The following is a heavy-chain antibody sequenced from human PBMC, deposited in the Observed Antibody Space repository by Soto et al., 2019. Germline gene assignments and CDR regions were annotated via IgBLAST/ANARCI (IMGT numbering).Heavy chain of an antibody. D-gene: IGHD1-7*01. V-gene: IGHV4-59*01. CDR1: GGSISSYY. CDR2: IYYSGST. J-gene: IGHJ6*02. CDR3: ARVTGTTFYYYYGMDV. Sequence: SETLSLTCTVSGGSISSYYWSWIRQPPWKGLEWIGYIYYSGSTNYNPSLKSRVTISVDTSKNQFSLKLSSVTAADTAVYYCARVTGTTFYYYYGMDVWGQGTTVTVSS.